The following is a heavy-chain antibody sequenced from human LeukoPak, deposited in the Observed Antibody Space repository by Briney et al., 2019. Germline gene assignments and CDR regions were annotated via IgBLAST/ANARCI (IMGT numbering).Heavy chain of an antibody. CDR1: GGTFSSYT. J-gene: IGHJ4*02. CDR2: IIPILGIA. D-gene: IGHD6-6*01. V-gene: IGHV1-69*02. CDR3: ASAIIAARPDYFDY. Sequence: SVKVSCKASGGTFSSYTISWVRQAPGQGLEWMGRIIPILGIAIYAQKFQGRVTITADKSTSTAYMELSSLRSEDTAVYYCASAIIAARPDYFDYWGQGTLVTVSS.